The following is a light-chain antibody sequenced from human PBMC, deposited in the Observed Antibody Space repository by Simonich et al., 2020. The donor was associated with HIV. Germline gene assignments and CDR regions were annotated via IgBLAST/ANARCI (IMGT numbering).Light chain of an antibody. V-gene: IGLV2-14*01. CDR3: FSYRSSSTLV. Sequence: QSALTQPASVSGSPGQSITMSCTGTSSDVGGYDYVSWYQQHPGKAPKLMIYDVIKRPSGVSDRFAGSKSGNTASLTISGLQAEDEADYYCFSYRSSSTLVFGGGTKLTVL. CDR2: DVI. J-gene: IGLJ2*01. CDR1: SSDVGGYDY.